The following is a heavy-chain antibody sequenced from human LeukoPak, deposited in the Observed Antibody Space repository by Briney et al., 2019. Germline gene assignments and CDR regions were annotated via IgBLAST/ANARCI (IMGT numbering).Heavy chain of an antibody. CDR2: INPSGGST. CDR1: GYTFTSYY. CDR3: AVESCSSISCYKRGWFDP. Sequence: ASVKVSCKASGYTFTSYYMHWVRQAPGQGLEWMGIINPSGGSTSYAQKFQGRVTMTRDTSTSTVYMELSSLRSEDTAVYYCAVESCSSISCYKRGWFDPWGQGTLVTVSS. V-gene: IGHV1-46*01. D-gene: IGHD2-2*02. J-gene: IGHJ5*02.